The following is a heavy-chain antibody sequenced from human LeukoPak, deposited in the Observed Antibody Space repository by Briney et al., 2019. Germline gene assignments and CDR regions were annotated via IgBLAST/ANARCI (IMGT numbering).Heavy chain of an antibody. V-gene: IGHV3-21*01. D-gene: IGHD2-15*01. Sequence: GGSLRLSCSASGFTVCSDILDRDRPAPRKWLEWVSSISRSSTYTYYADSVKGRFTISRDTAKSSLYLQMNSLRGEDTAVYYCARGLHQCSGGSCSRSLSQYWGQGTLVTVSS. CDR1: GFTVCSDI. CDR3: ARGLHQCSGGSCSRSLSQY. J-gene: IGHJ4*02. CDR2: ISRSSTYT.